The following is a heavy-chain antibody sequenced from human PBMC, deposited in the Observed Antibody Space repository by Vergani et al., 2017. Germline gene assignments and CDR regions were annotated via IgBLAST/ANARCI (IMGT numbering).Heavy chain of an antibody. CDR3: ARSRIYYGAGSPDD. V-gene: IGHV4-59*02. J-gene: IGHJ4*02. CDR2: VSFRGDT. Sequence: QVKLQESGPGLAKPSETLSLTCTVSGASVNSYYRSWIRQPPGKGLEWMGYVSFRGDTLYDPSVKGRMTISLNTSSNQFSLYLTSVTAAETAVYYCARSRIYYGAGSPDDWGQGTLVTVSS. D-gene: IGHD3-10*01. CDR1: GASVNSYY.